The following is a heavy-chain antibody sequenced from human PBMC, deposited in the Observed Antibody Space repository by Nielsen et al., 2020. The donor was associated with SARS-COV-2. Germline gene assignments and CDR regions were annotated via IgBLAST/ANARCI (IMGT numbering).Heavy chain of an antibody. D-gene: IGHD4/OR15-4a*01. Sequence: GGSLRLSCAASGFTFSSYAMSWVRQAPGKGPEWVSSISATGGSTYYADSVKGRFTISRDNSKNTLYLQMNSLRAEDTAVYYCAKDRAGATYARFDLWGQGTLVTVSS. CDR1: GFTFSSYA. CDR3: AKDRAGATYARFDL. J-gene: IGHJ4*02. V-gene: IGHV3-23*01. CDR2: ISATGGST.